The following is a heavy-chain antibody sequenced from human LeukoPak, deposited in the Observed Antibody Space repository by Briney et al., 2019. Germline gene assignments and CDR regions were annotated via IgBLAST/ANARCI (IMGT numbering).Heavy chain of an antibody. Sequence: SETLSLACTVSGGSISSSSYYWGWIRQPPGKGLEWIGSIYYSGSTYYNPSLKSRVTISVDTSKNQFSLKLSSVTAADTAVYYCARGAYDFWSGYYYPGYYYYMDVWGKGTTVTVSS. CDR2: IYYSGST. V-gene: IGHV4-39*07. J-gene: IGHJ6*03. CDR1: GGSISSSSYY. D-gene: IGHD3-3*01. CDR3: ARGAYDFWSGYYYPGYYYYMDV.